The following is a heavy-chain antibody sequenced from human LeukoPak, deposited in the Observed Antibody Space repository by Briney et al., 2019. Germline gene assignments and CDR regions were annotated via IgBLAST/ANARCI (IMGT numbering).Heavy chain of an antibody. Sequence: GASVKVSCKASGYTFTGYYMHWVRQAPGQGLEWMGRINPNSGGTNYAQKFQGRVTMTGDTSISTAYMELSRLRSDDTAVYYCARDLLLWFGEFRMDVWGKGTTVTVSS. CDR1: GYTFTGYY. V-gene: IGHV1-2*06. J-gene: IGHJ6*03. D-gene: IGHD3-10*01. CDR2: INPNSGGT. CDR3: ARDLLLWFGEFRMDV.